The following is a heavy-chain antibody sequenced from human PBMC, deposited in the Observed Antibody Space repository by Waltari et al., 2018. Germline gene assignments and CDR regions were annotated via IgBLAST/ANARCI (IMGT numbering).Heavy chain of an antibody. V-gene: IGHV4-34*01. CDR3: ASLKLYYYDSSGYSGQNFDY. CDR2: INHSGST. CDR1: GGSFSGYY. J-gene: IGHJ4*02. D-gene: IGHD3-22*01. Sequence: QVQLQQWGAGLLKPSETLSLTCAVYGGSFSGYYWSWIRQPPGKGLEWIGEINHSGSTTYNPSLKSRVTISVGTSKNQFSLKLSSVTAADTAVYYCASLKLYYYDSSGYSGQNFDYWGQGTLVTVSS.